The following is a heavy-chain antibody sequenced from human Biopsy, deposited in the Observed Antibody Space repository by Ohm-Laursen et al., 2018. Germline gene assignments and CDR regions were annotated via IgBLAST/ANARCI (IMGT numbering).Heavy chain of an antibody. Sequence: TLSLTCSVSGASVKTSGYFWAWIRQRPGKGLEWIGYISYNERTHYNPSLTSRLAISFDTSNNRISLQLRSVTAADTAVYYCARGTGRYYVYGAFDIWGQGTVVTVSS. CDR3: ARGTGRYYVYGAFDI. D-gene: IGHD1-26*01. CDR2: ISYNERT. J-gene: IGHJ3*02. V-gene: IGHV4-31*03. CDR1: GASVKTSGYF.